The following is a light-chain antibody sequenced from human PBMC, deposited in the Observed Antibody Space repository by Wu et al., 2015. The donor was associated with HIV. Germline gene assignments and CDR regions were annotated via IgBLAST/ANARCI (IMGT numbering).Light chain of an antibody. J-gene: IGKJ1*01. CDR1: QSVSSY. V-gene: IGKV3-11*01. Sequence: EIVLTQSPATLSLSPGERATLSCRASQSVSSYLAWYQQKPGQAPRLLIYDASTRATGNPARFSGSGSGTEFTLTISSMQPEDIAVYYCQQYYNWPATFGQGTKVGIK. CDR3: QQYYNWPAT. CDR2: DAS.